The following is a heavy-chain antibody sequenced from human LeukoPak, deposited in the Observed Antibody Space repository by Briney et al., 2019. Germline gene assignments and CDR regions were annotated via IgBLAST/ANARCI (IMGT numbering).Heavy chain of an antibody. Sequence: GGPLRLSCAASGFTLSNAWMSWVRQAPGKGLEWVGRIKSKTDGGTTDYAAPVKGRFIISRDDSKNTLYLQMNSLKTEDTAVYYCTTVHEGLGWDYGDYAIDYWGQGTLVTVSS. D-gene: IGHD4-17*01. CDR3: TTVHEGLGWDYGDYAIDY. CDR1: GFTLSNAW. V-gene: IGHV3-15*01. CDR2: IKSKTDGGTT. J-gene: IGHJ4*02.